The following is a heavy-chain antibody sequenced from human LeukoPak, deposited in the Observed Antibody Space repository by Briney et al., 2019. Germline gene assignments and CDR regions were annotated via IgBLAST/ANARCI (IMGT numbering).Heavy chain of an antibody. CDR2: ISYDGSNK. D-gene: IGHD1-14*01. CDR1: GFTFNSYA. J-gene: IGHJ4*02. Sequence: GGSLRLSCAASGFTFNSYAMHWVRQAPGKGLEWVAVISYDGSNKNYADSVKGRFTISRDDSENTLYLQMNSLRAEDTAVYYCAKATGYLLWGQGTLVTVSS. CDR3: AKATGYLL. V-gene: IGHV3-30*04.